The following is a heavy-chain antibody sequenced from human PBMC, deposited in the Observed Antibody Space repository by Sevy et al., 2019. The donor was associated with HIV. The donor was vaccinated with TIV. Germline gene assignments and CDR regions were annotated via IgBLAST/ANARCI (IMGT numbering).Heavy chain of an antibody. CDR2: IYYSGST. J-gene: IGHJ4*02. Sequence: SETLSLTCTVSGGSISSGGYYWSWIRQHPGKGLEWIGYIYYSGSTYYSPSLKSRVTISVDTSKNQFSLKLSSVTAADTAVYYCARGYCSGGSCYNDAGFDYWGQGTLVTVSS. D-gene: IGHD2-15*01. CDR1: GGSISSGGYY. V-gene: IGHV4-31*03. CDR3: ARGYCSGGSCYNDAGFDY.